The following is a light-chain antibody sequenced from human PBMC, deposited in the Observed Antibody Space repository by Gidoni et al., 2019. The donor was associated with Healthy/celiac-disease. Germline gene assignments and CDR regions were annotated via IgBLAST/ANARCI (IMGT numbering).Light chain of an antibody. CDR1: QSISSY. J-gene: IGKJ4*01. CDR3: QQSYSTPLT. CDR2: AAS. V-gene: IGKV1-39*01. Sequence: DIQMTQSPSSLYASVGDRVTITCRASQSISSYLNWYQQKPGKAPKLLIYAASSLQSGVPSRFSGSGSGTDFTLTLRSLQPADFATYYCQQSYSTPLTFGGGTKVEIK.